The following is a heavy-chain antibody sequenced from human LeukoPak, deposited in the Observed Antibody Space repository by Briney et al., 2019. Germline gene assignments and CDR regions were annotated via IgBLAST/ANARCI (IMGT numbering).Heavy chain of an antibody. V-gene: IGHV3-23*01. D-gene: IGHD3-9*01. Sequence: TGGSLRLSCAASGFTFSSYGMHWVRQAPGKGLEWVSAISGSGGSTYYADSVKGRFTISRDNSKNTLYLQMNSLRAEDTAVYYCAKDSRYFDWPVWGQGTTVTVSS. CDR1: GFTFSSYG. J-gene: IGHJ6*02. CDR3: AKDSRYFDWPV. CDR2: ISGSGGST.